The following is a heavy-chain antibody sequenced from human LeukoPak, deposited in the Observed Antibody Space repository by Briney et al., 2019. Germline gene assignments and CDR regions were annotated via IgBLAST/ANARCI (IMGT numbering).Heavy chain of an antibody. D-gene: IGHD2-2*01. J-gene: IGHJ3*02. CDR2: ISGSGGST. CDR1: GFTFSSYA. V-gene: IGHV3-23*01. Sequence: PGGSLRLSCAASGFTFSSYAMSWVRQAPGKGLEWVSAISGSGGSTYYADSVKGRFTISRDNSKNTLYLQMNSLRAEDTAVYYCAREIRGLAGGYRSSTSCFLAGPAFDIWGQGTMVTVSS. CDR3: AREIRGLAGGYRSSTSCFLAGPAFDI.